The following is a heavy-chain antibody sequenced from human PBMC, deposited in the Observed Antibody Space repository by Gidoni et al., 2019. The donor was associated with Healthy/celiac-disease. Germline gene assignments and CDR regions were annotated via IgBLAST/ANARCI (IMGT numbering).Heavy chain of an antibody. J-gene: IGHJ3*02. CDR3: ARDTGTGEWEAFDI. D-gene: IGHD7-27*01. Sequence: QVQLVQSGAAVKKPGASVKVSCKASGYTFTGYSMHWVRQAPGQVFEWRGWINPNSGGTNSAQKLQGRVTMTRDTSISTAYMELSRLRSDDTAVYYCARDTGTGEWEAFDIWGQGTMVTVSS. CDR1: GYTFTGYS. V-gene: IGHV1-2*02. CDR2: INPNSGGT.